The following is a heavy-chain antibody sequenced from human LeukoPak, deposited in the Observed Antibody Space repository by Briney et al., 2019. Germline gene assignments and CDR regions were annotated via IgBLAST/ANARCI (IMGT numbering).Heavy chain of an antibody. D-gene: IGHD5-18*01. CDR1: GYSISSGYY. V-gene: IGHV4-38-2*02. J-gene: IGHJ4*02. CDR2: IYHSGSS. CDR3: TTVKHTALDY. Sequence: PSETLSLTCIVSGYSISSGYYWGWIRQPPGEGLEWIGSIYHSGSSLYNPSLKSRVTISVDTSKNQFSLKLRSMTAADTAVYYCTTVKHTALDYWGQGTLVTVSS.